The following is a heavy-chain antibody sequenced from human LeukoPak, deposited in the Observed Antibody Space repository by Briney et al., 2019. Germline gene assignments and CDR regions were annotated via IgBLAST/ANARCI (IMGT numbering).Heavy chain of an antibody. J-gene: IGHJ5*02. CDR3: ARSYCGGDCYREGWFDP. CDR1: GGSISSSSYS. V-gene: IGHV4-39*01. CDR2: IYYSGST. D-gene: IGHD2-21*02. Sequence: PSETLSLTCTVSGGSISSSSYSWGWIRQPPGKGLEWIGSIYYSGSTYYNPSLKSRVTISVDTSKNQFSLKLSSVTAADTAVYYCARSYCGGDCYREGWFDPWGQGTLVTVSS.